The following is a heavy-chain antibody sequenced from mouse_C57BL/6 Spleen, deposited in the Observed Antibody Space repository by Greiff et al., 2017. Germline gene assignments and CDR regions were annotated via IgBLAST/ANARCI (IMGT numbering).Heavy chain of an antibody. J-gene: IGHJ2*01. Sequence: EVKLVESGGGLVKPGGSLKLSCAASGFTFSDYGMHWVRQAPEKGLEWVAYISSGSSTIYYADTVKGRFTISRDNAKNTLFLQLTSLRSEDTAMYYCASSLRYYFDYWGQGTTLTVSS. CDR1: GFTFSDYG. V-gene: IGHV5-17*01. CDR2: ISSGSSTI. D-gene: IGHD1-1*01. CDR3: ASSLRYYFDY.